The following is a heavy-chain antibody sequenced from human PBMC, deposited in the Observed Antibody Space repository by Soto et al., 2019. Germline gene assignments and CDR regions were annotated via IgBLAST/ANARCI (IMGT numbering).Heavy chain of an antibody. CDR2: IFYSGNT. CDR1: GGSISGHY. J-gene: IGHJ4*02. CDR3: ARVGSSGWSPDY. V-gene: IGHV4-59*11. D-gene: IGHD6-19*01. Sequence: PSETLSLTCTVSGGSISGHYWTWIRQPPGKGLEWIGYIFYSGNTNYNPSLRSRVTISVDTSKNQFSLKLNSVTTADTAMYYCARVGSSGWSPDYWGQGTLVTSPQ.